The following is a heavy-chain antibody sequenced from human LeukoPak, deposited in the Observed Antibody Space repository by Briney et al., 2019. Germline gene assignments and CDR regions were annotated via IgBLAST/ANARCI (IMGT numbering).Heavy chain of an antibody. J-gene: IGHJ3*02. CDR2: ISYDGSNK. Sequence: GGSLRLSCAASGFTFSSYAMHWVRQAPGKGLEWVAVISYDGSNKYYADSVKGRFTISRDNSKNTLYLQMNFLRIEDTAVYYCARDPGYCSGGSCYVDAFDIWGQGTMVTVSS. CDR1: GFTFSSYA. D-gene: IGHD2-15*01. V-gene: IGHV3-30*04. CDR3: ARDPGYCSGGSCYVDAFDI.